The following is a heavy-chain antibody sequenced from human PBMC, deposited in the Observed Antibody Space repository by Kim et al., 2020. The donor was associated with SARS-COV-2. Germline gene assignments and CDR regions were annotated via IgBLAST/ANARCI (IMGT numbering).Heavy chain of an antibody. J-gene: IGHJ6*02. D-gene: IGHD3-10*01. Sequence: GGSLRLSCAASGFTFSSYGMHWVRQAPGKGLEWVALISYYGSNTYYADSVKGRFTISRDDSKNTLYLQMNSLRAEDTAVYYCARPITMVKYYYYGMDVWGQGTTVTVSS. V-gene: IGHV3-33*05. CDR3: ARPITMVKYYYYGMDV. CDR1: GFTFSSYG. CDR2: ISYYGSNT.